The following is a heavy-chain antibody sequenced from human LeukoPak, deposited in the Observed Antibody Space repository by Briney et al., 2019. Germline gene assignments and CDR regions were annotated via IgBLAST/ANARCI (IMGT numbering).Heavy chain of an antibody. CDR3: AKRSDYGGDGNYFDY. CDR1: GFTFSSYG. D-gene: IGHD4-23*01. J-gene: IGHJ4*02. CDR2: TSGRDSNT. V-gene: IGHV3-23*01. Sequence: PGGSLRLSCAASGFTFSSYGMSWVCQAPGKGLEWVSTTSGRDSNTYYADSVKGRFTISRDNSKNTLYLHLNSLRAEDTAVYYCAKRSDYGGDGNYFDYWGQGTPVTVSS.